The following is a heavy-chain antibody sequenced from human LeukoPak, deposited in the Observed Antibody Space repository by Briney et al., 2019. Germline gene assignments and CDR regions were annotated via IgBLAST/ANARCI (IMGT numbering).Heavy chain of an antibody. CDR1: GGSFSDYN. CDR3: ARGLDLEGLDY. CDR2: INDSGRT. Sequence: ASETLSLTCAVYGGSFSDYNWSRLRQSPEKGLEWIGEINDSGRTHYNPSLKSRVTISVDTAKYQFSLSLSSLSAADTAVYYCARGLDLEGLDYWGQGTLVTVSS. D-gene: IGHD1-1*01. J-gene: IGHJ4*02. V-gene: IGHV4-34*01.